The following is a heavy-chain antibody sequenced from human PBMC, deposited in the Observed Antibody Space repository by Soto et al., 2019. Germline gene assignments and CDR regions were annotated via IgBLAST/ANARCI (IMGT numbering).Heavy chain of an antibody. CDR3: ASNVITMIVGAMDV. D-gene: IGHD3-22*01. CDR1: GFTFSSYS. V-gene: IGHV3-48*01. Sequence: GSLRLSCAASGFTFSSYSMNWVRQAPGKGLEWVSYISSSSSTIYYADSVKGRFTISRDNAKNSLYLQMSSLRAEDTAVYYCASNVITMIVGAMDVWGQGTTVTVSS. J-gene: IGHJ6*02. CDR2: ISSSSSTI.